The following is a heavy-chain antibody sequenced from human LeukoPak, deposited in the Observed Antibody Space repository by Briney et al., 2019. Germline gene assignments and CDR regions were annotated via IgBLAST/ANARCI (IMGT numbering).Heavy chain of an antibody. CDR2: INPNSGDT. CDR3: AKSAQYSSAWFTGSFDY. V-gene: IGHV1-2*02. J-gene: IGHJ4*02. Sequence: ASVKVSFKASGYTFIDYYMHWVRQAPGQGLEWMGWINPNSGDTHYAQMFQGRVTMTRDTSINAAYMELRRVRSDDTAVYYCAKSAQYSSAWFTGSFDYWGQGTLVTVSS. D-gene: IGHD6-13*01. CDR1: GYTFIDYY.